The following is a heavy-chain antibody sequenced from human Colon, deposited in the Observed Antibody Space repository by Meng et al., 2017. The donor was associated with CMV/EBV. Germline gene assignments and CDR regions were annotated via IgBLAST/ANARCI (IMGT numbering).Heavy chain of an antibody. CDR2: IYSGGSTT. Sequence: GESLKISCAASGFSFSSYAMSWVRQAPGKGLEWVSVIYSGGSTTSYADSVKGRFTISRDNSKNTLYLQMHSLRAEDTATYYCAEKGDSSGYYQNWGQGTLVTVSS. D-gene: IGHD3-22*01. CDR1: GFSFSSYA. V-gene: IGHV3-23*03. J-gene: IGHJ4*02. CDR3: AEKGDSSGYYQN.